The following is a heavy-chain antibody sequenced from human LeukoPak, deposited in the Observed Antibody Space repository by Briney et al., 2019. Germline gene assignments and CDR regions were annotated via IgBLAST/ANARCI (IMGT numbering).Heavy chain of an antibody. D-gene: IGHD3-22*01. V-gene: IGHV3-53*01. CDR2: IYSGGST. CDR1: GFTVSSNY. CDR3: ARDWYYYDSSGSAKVI. Sequence: GGSLRLSCVASGFTVSSNYMSWVRQAPGKGLEWVSVIYSGGSTYYADSVKGRFTISRDNSKNTLYLQMNSLRAEDTAVYYCARDWYYYDSSGSAKVIWGQGTLVTVSS. J-gene: IGHJ4*02.